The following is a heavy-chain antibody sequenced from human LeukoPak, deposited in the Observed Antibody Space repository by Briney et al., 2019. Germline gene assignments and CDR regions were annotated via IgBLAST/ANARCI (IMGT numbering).Heavy chain of an antibody. CDR1: GGSISSGGYY. CDR3: ASQGVTTGNDY. J-gene: IGHJ4*02. Sequence: SETLSLTCTVSGGSISSGGYYWSWIRQHPGKGLEWIGYIYYSGSTYYSPSLKSRVTISVDTSKNQFSLKLSSVTAADTAVYYCASQGVTTGNDYWGQGTLVTVSS. D-gene: IGHD4-17*01. V-gene: IGHV4-31*03. CDR2: IYYSGST.